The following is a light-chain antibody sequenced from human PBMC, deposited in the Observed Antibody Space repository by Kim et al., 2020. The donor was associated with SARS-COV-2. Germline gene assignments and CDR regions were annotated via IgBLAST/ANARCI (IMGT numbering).Light chain of an antibody. CDR2: SND. CDR3: AAWDDSLNGSV. V-gene: IGLV1-44*01. CDR1: RANIGSNV. Sequence: GQGVTISCSGGRANIGSNVVNWYQQRPGTAPKLLIYSNDYRPSGVPDRFSGSKSGTSASLDISGLQSEDEADYYCAAWDDSLNGSVFGGGTQLTVL. J-gene: IGLJ3*02.